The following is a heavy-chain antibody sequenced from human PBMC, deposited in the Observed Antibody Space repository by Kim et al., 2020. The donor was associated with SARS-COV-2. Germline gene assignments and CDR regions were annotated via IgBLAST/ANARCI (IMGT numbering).Heavy chain of an antibody. D-gene: IGHD3-16*01. J-gene: IGHJ3*01. Sequence: AASMKGRLTVSRDNFKNTVNLQMDRLRPADTAVYYCAGDPFGGGTDDFEVWGQGTMVTVSS. V-gene: IGHV3-53*01. CDR3: AGDPFGGGTDDFEV.